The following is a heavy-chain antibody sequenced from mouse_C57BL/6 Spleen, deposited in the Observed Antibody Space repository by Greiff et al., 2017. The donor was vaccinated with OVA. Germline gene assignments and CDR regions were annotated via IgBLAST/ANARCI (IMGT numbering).Heavy chain of an antibody. D-gene: IGHD2-1*01. CDR3: AREGGNFGGLDY. J-gene: IGHJ2*01. CDR2: ISSGSSTI. Sequence: EVKVVESGGGLVKPGGSLKLSCAASGFTFSDYGMHWVRQAPEKGLEWVAYISSGSSTIYYADTVKGRFTISRDNAKNTLFLQMTSLRSEDTAMYYCAREGGNFGGLDYWGQGTTLTVSS. V-gene: IGHV5-17*01. CDR1: GFTFSDYG.